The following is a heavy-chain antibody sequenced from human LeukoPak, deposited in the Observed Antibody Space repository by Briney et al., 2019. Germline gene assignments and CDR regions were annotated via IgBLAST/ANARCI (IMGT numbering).Heavy chain of an antibody. V-gene: IGHV3-74*01. Sequence: PGGSLRLSCAASGFTFSSYWMHWVRQAPGNRFVWVSRIDIDGSSTRYADSVKGRSTISRDNAKNTLYLQMNGLRAEDTAVYYCARPLASGPDFWGQGTLVTVSS. D-gene: IGHD3-3*02. CDR1: GFTFSSYW. CDR2: IDIDGSST. J-gene: IGHJ4*02. CDR3: ARPLASGPDF.